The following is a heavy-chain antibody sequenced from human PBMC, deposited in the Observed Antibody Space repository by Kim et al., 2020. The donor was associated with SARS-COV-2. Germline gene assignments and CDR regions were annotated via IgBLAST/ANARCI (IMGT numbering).Heavy chain of an antibody. Sequence: GGSLRLSCTASGFTFGDYAMSWFRQAPGKGLEWVGFIRSKAYGGTTEYAASVKGRFTISRDDSKSIAYLQMNSLKTEDTAVYYCTRGPSYDSSGLFDYWGQGTLVTVSS. J-gene: IGHJ4*02. V-gene: IGHV3-49*03. CDR3: TRGPSYDSSGLFDY. D-gene: IGHD3-22*01. CDR2: IRSKAYGGTT. CDR1: GFTFGDYA.